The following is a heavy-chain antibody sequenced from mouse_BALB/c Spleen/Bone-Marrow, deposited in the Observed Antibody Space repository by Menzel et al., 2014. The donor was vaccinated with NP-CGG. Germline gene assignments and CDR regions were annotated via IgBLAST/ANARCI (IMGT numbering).Heavy chain of an antibody. J-gene: IGHJ3*01. V-gene: IGHV1S56*01. CDR3: ARDYYGYGGFAY. CDR2: IYPGNVNT. D-gene: IGHD1-2*01. CDR1: GYIFTSYY. Sequence: QVQLQQSGPELVKPGASVRISCKAPGYIFTSYYIYWVKQRPQGLEWIGWIYPGNVNTKYNEKFKGKATLTADKSSSTAYMQLSSLTSEDSAVYFCARDYYGYGGFAYWGQGTLVTVSA.